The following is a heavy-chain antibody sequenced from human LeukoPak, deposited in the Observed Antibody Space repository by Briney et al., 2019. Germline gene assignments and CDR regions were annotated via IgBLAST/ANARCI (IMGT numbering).Heavy chain of an antibody. CDR2: IDPDSGGT. J-gene: IGHJ3*02. D-gene: IGHD3-22*01. V-gene: IGHV1-2*02. CDR1: GYTFNDYY. Sequence: ASVKVSCKASGYTFNDYYIHWVRQAPGQGLEWMGRIDPDSGGTSYPQKFQGRATMTRDTSITTAYMELSRLRSDDTAVYYCAREYYDSSGLKHAFENWGQGTLVTVSS. CDR3: AREYYDSSGLKHAFEN.